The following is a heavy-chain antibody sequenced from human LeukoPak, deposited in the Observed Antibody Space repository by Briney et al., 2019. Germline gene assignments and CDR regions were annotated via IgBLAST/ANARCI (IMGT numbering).Heavy chain of an antibody. CDR2: ISGSGGST. D-gene: IGHD3-22*01. V-gene: IGHV3-23*01. J-gene: IGHJ4*02. CDR1: GFTFSNYG. CDR3: AINRGSSGYYYIH. Sequence: GGSLRLSCAASGFTFSNYGMSWVRQAPGKGLEWVSAISGSGGSTYYADSVKGRFTISRDNSKNTLYLQMNSLRAEDTAVYYCAINRGSSGYYYIHWGQGTLVTVSS.